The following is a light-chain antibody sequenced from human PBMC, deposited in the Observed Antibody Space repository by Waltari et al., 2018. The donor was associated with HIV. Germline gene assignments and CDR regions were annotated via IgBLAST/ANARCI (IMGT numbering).Light chain of an antibody. J-gene: IGLJ3*02. CDR3: SSYTSSSTLWV. Sequence: QSALTQPASVSGSPGQSITISCTGTRSHVGGYNYVSWYQQHPVKAPKLMIYDVSNRPSGVSNRFSGSKSGNTASLTISGLQAEDEADYYCSSYTSSSTLWVFGGGTKLTVL. V-gene: IGLV2-14*03. CDR2: DVS. CDR1: RSHVGGYNY.